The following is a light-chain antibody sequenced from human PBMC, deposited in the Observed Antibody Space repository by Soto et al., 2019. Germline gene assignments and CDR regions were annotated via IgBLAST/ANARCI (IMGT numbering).Light chain of an antibody. CDR1: QDISSS. CDR2: AAS. V-gene: IGKV1-9*01. Sequence: IQLTQSPSSLSASVGDRVTITCRASQDISSSLGWYQQKPGKAPKLLIYAASILQSGVPSWFSGSGFGTDFTLTISSLQAEDFASYFCQQLRSYPSTFGGGTKVEIK. CDR3: QQLRSYPST. J-gene: IGKJ4*01.